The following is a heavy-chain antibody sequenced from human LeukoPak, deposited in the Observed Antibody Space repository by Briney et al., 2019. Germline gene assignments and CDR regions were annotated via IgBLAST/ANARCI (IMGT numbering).Heavy chain of an antibody. V-gene: IGHV3-66*01. D-gene: IGHD5-12*01. CDR3: AKDRAIFAWLRFSVFDY. J-gene: IGHJ4*02. CDR1: GFTVSSNY. CDR2: IYSGGST. Sequence: PGGSLRLSCAASGFTVSSNYMSWVRQAPGKGLEWVSVIYSGGSTYYADSVKGRFTISRDNSKNTLYLQMNSLRAEDTAVYYCAKDRAIFAWLRFSVFDYWGQGTLVTVSS.